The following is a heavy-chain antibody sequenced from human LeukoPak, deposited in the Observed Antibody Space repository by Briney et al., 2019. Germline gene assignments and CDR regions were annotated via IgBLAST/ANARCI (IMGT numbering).Heavy chain of an antibody. Sequence: GRSLRLSCAASGFTFSSYAMHWVRQAPGKGLEWVAVISYDGSNKYYADSVKGRFTISRDNSKNTLYLQMNSLRAKDTAVYYCAKQLGYCSDGSCYFPYWGQGTLVTVSS. CDR2: ISYDGSNK. CDR1: GFTFSSYA. J-gene: IGHJ4*02. D-gene: IGHD2-15*01. CDR3: AKQLGYCSDGSCYFPY. V-gene: IGHV3-30*04.